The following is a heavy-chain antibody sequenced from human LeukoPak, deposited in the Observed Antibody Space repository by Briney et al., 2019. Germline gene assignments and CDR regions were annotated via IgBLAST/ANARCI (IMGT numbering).Heavy chain of an antibody. D-gene: IGHD4-17*01. J-gene: IGHJ4*02. CDR3: AKDRGGTVTTIDY. Sequence: GGSLRLSCAASGFTFSSYGMHWVRQAPGKGLEWVAFIRYDGSNKYYADSVKGRFTISRDNSKNTLYLQMNSLRAEDTAVYYCAKDRGGTVTTIDYWGQGTLVTVSS. CDR2: IRYDGSNK. CDR1: GFTFSSYG. V-gene: IGHV3-30*02.